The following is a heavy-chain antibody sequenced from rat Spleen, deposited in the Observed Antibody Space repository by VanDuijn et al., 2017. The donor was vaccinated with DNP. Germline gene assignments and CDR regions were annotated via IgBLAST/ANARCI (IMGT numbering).Heavy chain of an antibody. V-gene: IGHV5-22*01. J-gene: IGHJ2*01. CDR3: VRWNSGHFDY. CDR2: IGSPAYAP. D-gene: IGHD4-3*01. Sequence: EVQLVESGGGLVRPGRSLKLSCTGSGFTFSDYNMAWVRQAPAKGLEWVAYIGSPAYAPYHGDSVKGRFTISRDNAKSTLYLQMNSLRSEDMATYYCVRWNSGHFDYWGQGVMVTVSS. CDR1: GFTFSDYN.